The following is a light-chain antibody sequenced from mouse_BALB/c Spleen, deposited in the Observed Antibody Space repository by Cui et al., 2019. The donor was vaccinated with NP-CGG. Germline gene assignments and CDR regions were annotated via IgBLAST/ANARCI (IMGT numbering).Light chain of an antibody. J-gene: IGLJ1*01. CDR3: ALWYSNPWV. CDR1: TGAVTTSNY. CDR2: GTN. V-gene: IGLV1*01. Sequence: QAVVTQESALPTPPGETVTLTCSSSTGAVTTSNYANWVQEKPDHLFTGLIGGTNNRVPGVPARFSGSLIGDKAALTITGAQTEDEAIYFCALWYSNPWVFGGGTKLTVL.